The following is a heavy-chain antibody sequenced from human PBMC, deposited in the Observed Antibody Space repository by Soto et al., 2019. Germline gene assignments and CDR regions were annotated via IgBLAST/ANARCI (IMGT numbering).Heavy chain of an antibody. J-gene: IGHJ6*01. D-gene: IGHD2-2*01. CDR3: LCVEAPAAVRYNYCMDV. Sequence: NCRISFCDPPGKGLEWIGEIYHSGSTNYNPSLKSRVTISVDKSKNQFSLKLSSVTAADTAVYYCLCVEAPAAVRYNYCMDVWGQG. CDR2: IYHSGST. V-gene: IGHV4-4*02. CDR1: NC.